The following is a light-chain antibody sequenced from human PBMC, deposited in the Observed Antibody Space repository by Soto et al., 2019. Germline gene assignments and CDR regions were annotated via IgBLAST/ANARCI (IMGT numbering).Light chain of an antibody. V-gene: IGKV1-27*01. J-gene: IGKJ4*01. CDR2: SGS. CDR1: QAISNY. CDR3: QNHNSSPRS. Sequence: DIQMTQSPSSLSASLGDRVTITCRASQAISNYFAWYQHKPGRLPKLLICSGSIVLPGVQSRFSGSGSGTVLTITISGQQPEDLATSYCQNHNSSPRSFGGGIMMQIK.